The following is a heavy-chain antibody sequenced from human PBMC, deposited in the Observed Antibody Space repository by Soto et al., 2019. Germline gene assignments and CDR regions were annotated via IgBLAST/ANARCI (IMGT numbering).Heavy chain of an antibody. J-gene: IGHJ5*02. D-gene: IGHD2-8*01. CDR2: IIPILGIA. Sequence: QVQLVQSGAEVKKPGSSVKVSCKASGGTFSSYTISWVRQAPGQGLEWMGRIIPILGIANYAQKFQGRVTITADKSTSTAYVELSSLRSEDTAVYYCARAPPVTGACTNGVCYSWFAPWGQGTLVIVSS. CDR1: GGTFSSYT. CDR3: ARAPPVTGACTNGVCYSWFAP. V-gene: IGHV1-69*02.